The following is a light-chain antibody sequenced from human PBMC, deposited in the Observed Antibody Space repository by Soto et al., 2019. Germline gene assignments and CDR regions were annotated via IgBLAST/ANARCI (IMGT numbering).Light chain of an antibody. CDR1: QSVSIN. CDR3: HQYNNWPFT. CDR2: GAS. J-gene: IGKJ3*01. V-gene: IGKV3-15*01. Sequence: EIVMTQSPATLSVSPGERATLSCRASQSVSINLAWYQQKPGQAPRLLIYGASTRATGIQARFSGSGSGTEFTLTISSLQSEDFAVYYCHQYNNWPFTFGPGTKVDIK.